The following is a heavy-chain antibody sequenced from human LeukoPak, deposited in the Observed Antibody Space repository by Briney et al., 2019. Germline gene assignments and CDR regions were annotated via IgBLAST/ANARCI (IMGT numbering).Heavy chain of an antibody. J-gene: IGHJ6*03. CDR2: FDPEDGET. Sequence: ASVKVSCKVSGYTLTELSMHWVRQAPGKGLEWMGGFDPEDGETIYAQEFQGRVTMTEDTSTDTAYMELSSLRSEDTAVYYCATGSEVGATRNSYYYYYMDVWGKGTTVTVSS. CDR1: GYTLTELS. D-gene: IGHD1-26*01. CDR3: ATGSEVGATRNSYYYYYMDV. V-gene: IGHV1-24*01.